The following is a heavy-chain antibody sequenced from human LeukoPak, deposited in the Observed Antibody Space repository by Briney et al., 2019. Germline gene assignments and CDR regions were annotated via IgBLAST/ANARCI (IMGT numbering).Heavy chain of an antibody. CDR2: IIPILGIA. J-gene: IGHJ4*02. V-gene: IGHV1-69*04. Sequence: ASVKVSCKASGYTFTSYDINWVRQAPGQGLEWMGRIIPILGIANYAQKFQGRVTITADKSTSTAYMELSSLRSEDTAVYYCARLQPGTDTHFDYWGQGTLVTVSS. D-gene: IGHD1-7*01. CDR3: ARLQPGTDTHFDY. CDR1: GYTFTSYD.